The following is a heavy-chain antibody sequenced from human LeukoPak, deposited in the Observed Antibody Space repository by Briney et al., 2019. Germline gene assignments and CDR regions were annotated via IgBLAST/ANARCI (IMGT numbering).Heavy chain of an antibody. Sequence: SGTLSLTCAVSGGSISSSNWWSWVRQPPGKELEWIGEIYHSGTTNYNPSLKSRVTISVDKSKNQFSLKLSSVTAADTTVYYCASRGYSYGYGYWGQGTLVTVSS. J-gene: IGHJ4*02. CDR2: IYHSGTT. CDR3: ASRGYSYGYGY. CDR1: GGSISSSNW. D-gene: IGHD5-18*01. V-gene: IGHV4-4*02.